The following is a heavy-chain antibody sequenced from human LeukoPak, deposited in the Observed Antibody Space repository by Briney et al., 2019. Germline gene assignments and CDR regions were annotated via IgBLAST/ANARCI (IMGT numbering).Heavy chain of an antibody. CDR1: GGSISSYY. CDR2: IYYSGST. J-gene: IGHJ6*02. D-gene: IGHD4-17*01. CDR3: ARHSLAYAGMDV. V-gene: IGHV4-59*08. Sequence: SETLSLTCTVSGGSISSYYWSWIRQPPGKGLEWIGYIYYSGSTNYNPSLKSRVTISVDTSKNQFSLRLSSVTAADTAVYYCARHSLAYAGMDVWGQGTTVTVSS.